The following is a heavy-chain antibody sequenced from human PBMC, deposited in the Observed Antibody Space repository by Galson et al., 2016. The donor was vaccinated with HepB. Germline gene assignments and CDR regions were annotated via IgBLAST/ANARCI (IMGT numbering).Heavy chain of an antibody. Sequence: SLRLSCAASGFSFRSYWMYWVRQPPGKGLEWVSRIYTDGGGITYADSVEGRFTTSRDNARNTLHLQMSGLRVEDTAVYYCARLLCAGNCDNADWSLDLWGRGTLVSVSS. CDR3: ARLLCAGNCDNADWSLDL. J-gene: IGHJ2*01. V-gene: IGHV3-74*03. D-gene: IGHD1/OR15-1a*01. CDR1: GFSFRSYW. CDR2: IYTDGGGI.